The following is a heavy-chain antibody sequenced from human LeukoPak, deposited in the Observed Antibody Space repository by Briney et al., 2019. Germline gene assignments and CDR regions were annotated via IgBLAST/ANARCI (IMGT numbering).Heavy chain of an antibody. D-gene: IGHD3-22*01. CDR1: GFTFSSYA. J-gene: IGHJ4*02. V-gene: IGHV3-23*01. CDR2: ISGSGVNT. Sequence: GGSLRLSCTASGFTFSSYAMSWVRQAPGKGLEWVSGISGSGVNTHYADSVKGRFTISRDKSKNTLYLQMNSLRAEDTAVYYCAKVRPMSYYDRDHFGYWGQGALVTVSS. CDR3: AKVRPMSYYDRDHFGY.